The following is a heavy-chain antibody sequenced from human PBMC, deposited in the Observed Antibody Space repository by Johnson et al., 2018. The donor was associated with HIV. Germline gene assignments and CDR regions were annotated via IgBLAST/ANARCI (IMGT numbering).Heavy chain of an antibody. J-gene: IGHJ3*01. CDR1: GLTFDDYG. CDR2: LYADGRT. CDR3: ATKGSKWELIVEGFAV. Sequence: VQLVESGGCVVRPGGSLRLSCAASGLTFDDYGMTWFRQAPGKGLEWVSVLYADGRTYYADSVQGRVTVSSDYSENTLYIEMNSLTAEDTAVYYCATKGSKWELIVEGFAVWGQGTMVTVSS. D-gene: IGHD1-26*01. V-gene: IGHV3-66*02.